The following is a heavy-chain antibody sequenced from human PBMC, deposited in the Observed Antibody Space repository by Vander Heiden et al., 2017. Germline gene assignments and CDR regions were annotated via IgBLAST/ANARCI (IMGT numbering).Heavy chain of an antibody. D-gene: IGHD2-2*02. CDR3: ARGRVGYCSSTSCYTRGDYGMDV. V-gene: IGHV4-34*01. J-gene: IGHJ6*02. Sequence: QVQLQQWGAGLLKPSETLSLTCAVYGGSFSGYYWSWIRQPPGKGLEWIGEINHSGSTNYNPSLKSRVTISVDTSKNQFSLKLSSVTAADTAVYYCARGRVGYCSSTSCYTRGDYGMDVWGQGTTVTVSS. CDR2: INHSGST. CDR1: GGSFSGYY.